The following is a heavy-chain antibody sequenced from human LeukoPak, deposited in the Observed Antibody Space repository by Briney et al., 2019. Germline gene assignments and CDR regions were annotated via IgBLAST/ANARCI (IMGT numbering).Heavy chain of an antibody. Sequence: SETLSLTCTVSGGSISSYYWSWIRQPAGKGLEWIGRIYTSGSTNYNPSLKSRVTMSVDTSKNQFSLKLSSVTAADTAVYYCARNYGSGSYYHYGMDVWGQGTTVTVSS. CDR3: ARNYGSGSYYHYGMDV. J-gene: IGHJ6*02. D-gene: IGHD3-10*01. CDR1: GGSISSYY. V-gene: IGHV4-4*07. CDR2: IYTSGST.